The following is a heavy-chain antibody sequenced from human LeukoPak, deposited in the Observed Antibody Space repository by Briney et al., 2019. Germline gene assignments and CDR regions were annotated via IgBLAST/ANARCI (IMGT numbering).Heavy chain of an antibody. D-gene: IGHD3-22*01. J-gene: IGHJ4*02. V-gene: IGHV4-31*03. CDR1: GGSISSGGYY. CDR2: IYYSGST. Sequence: TSETLSLTCTVSGGSISSGGYYRSWIRQHPGKGLEWIGYIYYSGSTYYNPSLKSRVTISVDTSKNQFSLKLSSVTAADTAVYYCARERYGGYYDSSGTTSEFVFDYWGQGTLVTVSS. CDR3: ARERYGGYYDSSGTTSEFVFDY.